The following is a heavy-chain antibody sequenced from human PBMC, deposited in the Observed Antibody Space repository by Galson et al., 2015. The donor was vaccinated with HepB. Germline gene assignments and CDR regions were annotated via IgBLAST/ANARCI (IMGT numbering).Heavy chain of an antibody. D-gene: IGHD3-22*01. CDR2: ISSNGGST. CDR3: VKDSSGYYYFDY. V-gene: IGHV3-64D*06. CDR1: GFTFTTYA. J-gene: IGHJ4*02. Sequence: SLRLSCATSGFTFTTYALSWVRQAPGKGLEYVSAISSNGGSTYYADSVKGRFTISRDNSKNTLYLQMSSLRAEDTAVYYCVKDSSGYYYFDYWGQGTLVTVSS.